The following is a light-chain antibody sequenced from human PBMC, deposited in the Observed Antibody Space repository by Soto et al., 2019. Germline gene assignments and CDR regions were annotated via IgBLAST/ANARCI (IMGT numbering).Light chain of an antibody. CDR2: KAS. CDR3: QQYDSYPFT. V-gene: IGKV1-5*03. J-gene: IGKJ4*01. CDR1: QSINNW. Sequence: DIQMTQSPSTLSASVGDRVTITCLASQSINNWLAWYQQKPGKAPKLLISKASNVKSGVPSRFIGTGSGTEFTLPISSLQPDDFSSYYCQQYDSYPFTFGGGTKVEI.